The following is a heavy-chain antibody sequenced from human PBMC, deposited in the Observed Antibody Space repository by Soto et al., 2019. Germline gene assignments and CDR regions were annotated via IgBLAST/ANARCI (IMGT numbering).Heavy chain of an antibody. CDR1: GYTFTGYY. J-gene: IGHJ6*02. Sequence: GASVKVSCKASGYTFTGYYMHWVRQAPGQGLEWMGWINPNSGATNYPQKFQGRVTMTRDTSISSAYMELSSLTSDDTAVYYCARDRYSSSWYDYYYGMDVWGHGTTVTVSS. CDR3: ARDRYSSSWYDYYYGMDV. V-gene: IGHV1-2*02. D-gene: IGHD6-13*01. CDR2: INPNSGAT.